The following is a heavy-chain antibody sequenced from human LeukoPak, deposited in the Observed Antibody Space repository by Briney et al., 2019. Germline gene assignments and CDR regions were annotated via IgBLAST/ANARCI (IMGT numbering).Heavy chain of an antibody. V-gene: IGHV1-18*01. D-gene: IGHD2-2*01. Sequence: GASVKVSCKASGYTFTSYGISWVRQAPGQGLEWMEWISAYNGNTNYAQKLQGRVTMTTDTSTSTAYMELRSLRSDDTAVYYCAREIGGWEDIVVVPENGPENWFDPWGQGTLVTVSS. CDR1: GYTFTSYG. J-gene: IGHJ5*02. CDR2: ISAYNGNT. CDR3: AREIGGWEDIVVVPENGPENWFDP.